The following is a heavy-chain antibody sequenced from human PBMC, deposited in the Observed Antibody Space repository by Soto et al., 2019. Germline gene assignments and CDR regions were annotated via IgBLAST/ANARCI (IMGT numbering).Heavy chain of an antibody. CDR1: GGSVSNYY. CDR3: VRDGSDSYGLDV. J-gene: IGHJ6*02. D-gene: IGHD6-25*01. CDR2: LYNSGNT. Sequence: PSGTLSLTCTVSGGSVSNYYWSWVRQPAGKGLEWIGRLYNSGNTNYNPSLKSRVIMSAETSKNQFSLKLTSVTAADTAVYYCVRDGSDSYGLDVWGQGTTVTVSS. V-gene: IGHV4-4*07.